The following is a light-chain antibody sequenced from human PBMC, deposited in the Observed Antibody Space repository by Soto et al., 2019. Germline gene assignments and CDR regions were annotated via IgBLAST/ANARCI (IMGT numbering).Light chain of an antibody. CDR2: DAS. CDR3: QQRSNWPWT. Sequence: IVLTQSPATLSLSPGEGATLSCRASQSVSSYLAWYQQKPGQAPRLLIYDASNRATGIPARFSGSGSGTDFTLTISSLEPEDFAVYYCQQRSNWPWTFGQGTKVDI. V-gene: IGKV3-11*01. CDR1: QSVSSY. J-gene: IGKJ1*01.